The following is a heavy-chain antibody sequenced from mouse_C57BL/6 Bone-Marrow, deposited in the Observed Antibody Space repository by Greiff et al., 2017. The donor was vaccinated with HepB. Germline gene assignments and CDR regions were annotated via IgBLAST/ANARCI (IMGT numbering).Heavy chain of an antibody. CDR1: GYTFTSYW. CDR3: ARGIKTTVVPYFDY. CDR2: IDPNSGGT. Sequence: VQLQQPGAELVKPGASVKLSCKASGYTFTSYWMHWVKQRPGRGLEWIGRIDPNSGGTKYNEKFKSKATLTVDKTSSTAYMQLSSLTSEDSAVWYCARGIKTTVVPYFDYWGQGTTLTVSS. J-gene: IGHJ2*01. D-gene: IGHD1-1*01. V-gene: IGHV1-72*01.